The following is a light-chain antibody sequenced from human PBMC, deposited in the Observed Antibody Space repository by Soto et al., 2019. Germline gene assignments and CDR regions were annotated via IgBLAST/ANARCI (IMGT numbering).Light chain of an antibody. V-gene: IGLV1-40*01. Sequence: QSVLTQPPSVSGAPGQRVTISCTGSSSNIGADYDVHWYQLLPGTAPRLTIYGNSNPPSWVPDRFSAYQSGTSASLASTWLPAYYEGVYYCQSYDRSLSGFWVFGGGTKLTVL. J-gene: IGLJ3*02. CDR1: SSNIGADYD. CDR3: QSYDRSLSGFWV. CDR2: GNS.